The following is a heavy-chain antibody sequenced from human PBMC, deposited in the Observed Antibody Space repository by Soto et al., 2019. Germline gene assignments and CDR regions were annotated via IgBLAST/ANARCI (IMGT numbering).Heavy chain of an antibody. CDR3: ARDPYGSADRMDV. Sequence: QVQLVQSGAEVKKPGASVKVSCKASGYTFTSYYMHWVRQAPGQGLEWMGIINPSGGSTSYAQKFQGIVTMTRDTSTSTVYMELSSLRSEDTAVYYGARDPYGSADRMDVWGQGTTVTVSS. J-gene: IGHJ6*02. CDR1: GYTFTSYY. D-gene: IGHD3-10*01. CDR2: INPSGGST. V-gene: IGHV1-46*01.